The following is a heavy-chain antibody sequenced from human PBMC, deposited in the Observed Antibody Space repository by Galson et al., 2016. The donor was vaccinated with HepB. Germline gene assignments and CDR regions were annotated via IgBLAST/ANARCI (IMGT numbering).Heavy chain of an antibody. J-gene: IGHJ4*02. D-gene: IGHD3-16*01. V-gene: IGHV3-23*01. CDR1: GFTFSSYG. CDR3: GKHGGFDY. CDR2: ISGTDTST. Sequence: SLRLSCAASGFTFSSYGMGWVRQTPGKRLEWVSTISGTDTSTYYVESVKGRFTISRDNSKNTLYLYMNSLRAEDTAVYYCGKHGGFDYWGQGALVTVSS.